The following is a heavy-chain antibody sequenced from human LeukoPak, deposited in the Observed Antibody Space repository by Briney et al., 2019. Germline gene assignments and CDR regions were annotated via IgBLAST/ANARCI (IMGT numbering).Heavy chain of an antibody. V-gene: IGHV3-53*01. D-gene: IGHD1-20*01. CDR1: GFTVSSNY. J-gene: IGHJ4*02. CDR2: IYSGGST. CDR3: ARGPSYNWNYDY. Sequence: GGSLRLSCAASGFTVSSNYMSWVRQAPGKGLEWVSVIYSGGSTYYADSVKGRFTISRDNAKNSLYLQMNSLRAEDTAVYYCARGPSYNWNYDYWGQGTLVTVSS.